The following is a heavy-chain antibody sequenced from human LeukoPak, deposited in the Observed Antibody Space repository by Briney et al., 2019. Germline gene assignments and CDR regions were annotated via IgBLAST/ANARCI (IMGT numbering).Heavy chain of an antibody. Sequence: GGSLRLSCAVSGLIFRSYWMSWVRQAPGKGLEWVANINQDGSEKYFVDSVKGRFTISRDNAVNSLHLQMNTLRAEDTAVYYCARERDGRFFDYWGQGTLVTVSS. J-gene: IGHJ4*02. CDR1: GLIFRSYW. V-gene: IGHV3-7*01. D-gene: IGHD5-24*01. CDR2: INQDGSEK. CDR3: ARERDGRFFDY.